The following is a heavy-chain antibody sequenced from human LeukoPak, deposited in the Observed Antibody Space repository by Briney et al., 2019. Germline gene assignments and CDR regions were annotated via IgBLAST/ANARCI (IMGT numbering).Heavy chain of an antibody. V-gene: IGHV4-38-2*02. CDR3: ARGNYDFWSGYYTGMKRYYFDY. D-gene: IGHD3-3*01. CDR1: GYSISNGYY. CDR2: VYHGGNT. J-gene: IGHJ4*02. Sequence: SETLSLTCTVSGYSISNGYYWGWIRQPPGKGLEFIGSVYHGGNTYYKASLKSRVTISLDTSKNQFSLKLSSVTAADTAVYYCARGNYDFWSGYYTGMKRYYFDYWGQGTLVTVSS.